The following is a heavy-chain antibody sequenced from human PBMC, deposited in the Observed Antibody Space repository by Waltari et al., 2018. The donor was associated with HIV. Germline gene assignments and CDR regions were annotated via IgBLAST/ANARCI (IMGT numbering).Heavy chain of an antibody. CDR3: ARDDYDFWSGPRRDKNYGMDV. Sequence: LVQSGGGLVQPGGSLRLSCAASGFSFSDYWMHWVRQSPWKGLEWVSRIKSDGGDATYADSVKGRFTVSRDNAKNTLFLEMSSLRVEDTAVYYCARDDYDFWSGPRRDKNYGMDVWGQGTAVTVSS. D-gene: IGHD3-3*01. CDR1: GFSFSDYW. J-gene: IGHJ6*02. CDR2: IKSDGGDA. V-gene: IGHV3-74*01.